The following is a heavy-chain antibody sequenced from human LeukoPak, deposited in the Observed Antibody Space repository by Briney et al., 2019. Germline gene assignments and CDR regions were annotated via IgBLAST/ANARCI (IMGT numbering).Heavy chain of an antibody. V-gene: IGHV4-59*01. D-gene: IGHD1-1*01. Sequence: SETLSLTCTVSGASISTYYWSWIRQPPGKGLEWIGYTYHSGSTNYSPSLKSRVTISIDTSKNQFSLKLSSVTAADTAVYYCVRDQGTWWFDPWGQGTLVTVSP. J-gene: IGHJ5*02. CDR1: GASISTYY. CDR3: VRDQGTWWFDP. CDR2: TYHSGST.